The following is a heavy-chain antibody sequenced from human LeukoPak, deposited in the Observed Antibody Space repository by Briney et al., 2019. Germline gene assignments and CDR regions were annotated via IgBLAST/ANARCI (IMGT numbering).Heavy chain of an antibody. CDR1: GYTFTSYG. J-gene: IGHJ4*02. Sequence: ASVKVSCKASGYTFTSYGISWVRQAPGQGLELIGCISAYNGNTNYAQKLQGRVTMTTDTSTSTAYMELRSLRSDDTAVYYCARGGITMVRGVTPAPDYWGQGTLVTVSS. V-gene: IGHV1-18*04. CDR2: ISAYNGNT. CDR3: ARGGITMVRGVTPAPDY. D-gene: IGHD3-10*01.